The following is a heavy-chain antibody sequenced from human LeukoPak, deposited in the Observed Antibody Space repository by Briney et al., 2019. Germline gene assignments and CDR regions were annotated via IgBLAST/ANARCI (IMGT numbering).Heavy chain of an antibody. D-gene: IGHD5-18*01. Sequence: GGSLRLSCAASGFTFSDYYMSWIRQAPGKGLEWVSYISSSGSTIYYADSVKGRFTISRDNAKNSLYLQMNSLRAEDTAVYYCASLPPRGYSYGRAIDYWGQGTLVTVSS. CDR3: ASLPPRGYSYGRAIDY. CDR2: ISSSGSTI. J-gene: IGHJ4*02. V-gene: IGHV3-11*04. CDR1: GFTFSDYY.